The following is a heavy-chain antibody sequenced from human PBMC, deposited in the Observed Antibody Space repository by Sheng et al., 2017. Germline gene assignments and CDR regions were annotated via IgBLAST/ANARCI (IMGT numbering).Heavy chain of an antibody. V-gene: IGHV1-18*01. D-gene: IGHD4-17*01. J-gene: IGHJ4*02. CDR3: ATAQMDYGDYVEEVVPYDY. CDR1: GYTFTSYG. Sequence: QVQLVQSGAEVKKPGASVKVSCKASGYTFTSYGISWVRQAPGQGLEWMGWISAYNGNTNYAQKLQGRVTMTTDTSTSTAYMELRSLRSDDTAVYYCATAQMDYGDYVEEVVPYDYWGQGTLVTVSS. CDR2: ISAYNGNT.